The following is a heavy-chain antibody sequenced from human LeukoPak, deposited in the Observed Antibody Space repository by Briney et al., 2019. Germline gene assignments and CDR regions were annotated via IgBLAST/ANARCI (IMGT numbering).Heavy chain of an antibody. CDR2: INPSGSST. J-gene: IGHJ4*02. CDR3: ARNVNYYDSSGYYQFDY. Sequence: ASVKVSCKASGYGFTSHYMHWVRQAPGQGLEWMGLINPSGSSTLHAQKFQGRVTMTRDMSTTTDYMELSSLRSEDTAVYYCARNVNYYDSSGYYQFDYWGQGTLVTVSS. CDR1: GYGFTSHY. D-gene: IGHD3-22*01. V-gene: IGHV1-46*01.